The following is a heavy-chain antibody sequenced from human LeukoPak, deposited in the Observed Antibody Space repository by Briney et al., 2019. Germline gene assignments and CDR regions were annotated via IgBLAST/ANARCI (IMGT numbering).Heavy chain of an antibody. J-gene: IGHJ4*02. V-gene: IGHV4-30-4*01. CDR3: ARYSRATGKLDY. Sequence: SETLSLTCTVSGGSISSVEYYWSWIRQPPGKGLEWIGYIYYSGSTSYNPSLRSRVTISVDTSQNQFSLNLSSVTAADTAVYYCARYSRATGKLDYWGQGTLVTVSS. D-gene: IGHD5-24*01. CDR2: IYYSGST. CDR1: GGSISSVEYY.